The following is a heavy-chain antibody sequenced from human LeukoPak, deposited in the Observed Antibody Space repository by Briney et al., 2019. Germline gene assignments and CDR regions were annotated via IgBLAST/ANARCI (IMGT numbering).Heavy chain of an antibody. Sequence: PGGALRLSCAGSGFTLSNNYMSWVRQAPGKGVEGGSVIYSGGSTYYADSVKGRFTISRDNSKNTLYLQMNSLRAEDTAVYYCAGGRRSSGGTFFDPWGQGTLVTVSS. CDR2: IYSGGST. D-gene: IGHD2-15*01. J-gene: IGHJ5*02. CDR1: GFTLSNNY. CDR3: AGGRRSSGGTFFDP. V-gene: IGHV3-53*01.